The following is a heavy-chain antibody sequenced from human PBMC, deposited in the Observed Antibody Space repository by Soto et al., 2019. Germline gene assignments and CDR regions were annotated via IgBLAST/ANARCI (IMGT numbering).Heavy chain of an antibody. Sequence: EVQLVESGGGLVQPGGSLRLSCAASGFTFSSYWMHWVRQAPGKGLVWVSRINSDGSSTSYADSVKGRFTISRDNAKNPLYLQMNSLRAENTAVYYGARGPYDYFGGSYRPHSAPGGQEPLFPVS. V-gene: IGHV3-74*01. CDR2: INSDGSST. CDR3: ARGPYDYFGGSYRPHSAP. CDR1: GFTFSSYW. D-gene: IGHD3-16*01. J-gene: IGHJ5*02.